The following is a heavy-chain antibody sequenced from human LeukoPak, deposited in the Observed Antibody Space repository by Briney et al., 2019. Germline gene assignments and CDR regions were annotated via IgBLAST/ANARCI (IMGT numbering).Heavy chain of an antibody. J-gene: IGHJ4*02. CDR3: ARGLPRGGSYFEWVPYYFDY. CDR2: INHSGST. CDR1: GGSFSGYY. Sequence: SETLSLTCAVYGGSFSGYYWSWIRQPPGKGLEWIGEINHSGSTNYNPSLKSRVTISVDTSKNQFSLKLSSVTAADTAVYYCARGLPRGGSYFEWVPYYFDYWGQGTLVTVSS. V-gene: IGHV4-34*01. D-gene: IGHD1-26*01.